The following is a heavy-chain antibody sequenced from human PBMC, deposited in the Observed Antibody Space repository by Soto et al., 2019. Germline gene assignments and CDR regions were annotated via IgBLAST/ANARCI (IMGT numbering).Heavy chain of an antibody. J-gene: IGHJ3*02. V-gene: IGHV3-64D*06. D-gene: IGHD5-12*01. CDR1: GFTFSSYA. Sequence: GGSLRLSCSASGFTFSSYAMHWVLQAPGKGLEYVSAISSNGGCTYYADSVKGRFTISRDNSKNTLYLQMSSLRAEDTAVYYCVKDWITHYVDIVATDAFDIWGQGTMVTVSS. CDR2: ISSNGGCT. CDR3: VKDWITHYVDIVATDAFDI.